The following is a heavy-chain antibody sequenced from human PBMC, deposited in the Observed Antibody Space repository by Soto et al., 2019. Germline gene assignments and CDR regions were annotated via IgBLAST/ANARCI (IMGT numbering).Heavy chain of an antibody. D-gene: IGHD3-10*01. V-gene: IGHV3-21*01. CDR2: ITSSGV. J-gene: IGHJ4*02. Sequence: GGSLRLSCAASGFTFSSYHMNWVRKAPGKGLEWVSSITSSGVYYRDSVKGRFTISGDNAKNSLYLQMNSLRAEDTAVYYCARDPSGSGPDFDYWGQGILVTVSS. CDR1: GFTFSSYH. CDR3: ARDPSGSGPDFDY.